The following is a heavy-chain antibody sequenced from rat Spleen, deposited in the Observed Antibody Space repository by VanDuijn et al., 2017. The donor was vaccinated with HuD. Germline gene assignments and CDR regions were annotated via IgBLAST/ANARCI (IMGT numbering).Heavy chain of an antibody. CDR1: GFSLTNYN. V-gene: IGHV2-6*01. CDR2: ISSGGNT. CDR3: ASLITDTYYFDY. Sequence: QVQLKESGPGLVQPSQTLSLTCSVSGFSLTNYNVHWVRQPPGKGLEWIAAISSGGNTYYHSALKSRLSISRDTSKSQVFLKMNSLQTEDTAMYFCASLITDTYYFDYWGQGVMVTVSS. D-gene: IGHD1-1*01. J-gene: IGHJ2*01.